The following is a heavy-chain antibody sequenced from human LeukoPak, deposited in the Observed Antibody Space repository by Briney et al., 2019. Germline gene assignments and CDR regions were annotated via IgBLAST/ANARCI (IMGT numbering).Heavy chain of an antibody. D-gene: IGHD1-1*01. J-gene: IGHJ4*02. CDR2: IYYSGST. CDR1: GGSISSYY. CDR3: ASTTGTFYYFDY. V-gene: IGHV4-59*01. Sequence: SETLSLTCTVSGGSISSYYWSWIRQPPGKEPEWIGYIYYSGSTNYNPSLKSRVTISVDTSKNQFSLKLSSVTAADTAVYYCASTTGTFYYFDYWGQGTLVTVSS.